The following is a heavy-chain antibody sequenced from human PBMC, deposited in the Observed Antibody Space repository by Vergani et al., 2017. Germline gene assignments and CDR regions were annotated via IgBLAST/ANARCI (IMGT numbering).Heavy chain of an antibody. Sequence: VQLVESGGGLVQPGGSLRLSCAASGFTFSSYWMSWVRQAPGKGLEWIGYTFYSGNTNYNPSLKSRIIISVETSKNQFSLKLSSVTAADTAVYFCARGQSGYDLSEYYYMDVWGKGTTVTVSS. CDR2: TFYSGNT. V-gene: IGHV4-59*12. CDR1: GFTFSSYW. CDR3: ARGQSGYDLSEYYYMDV. D-gene: IGHD5-12*01. J-gene: IGHJ6*03.